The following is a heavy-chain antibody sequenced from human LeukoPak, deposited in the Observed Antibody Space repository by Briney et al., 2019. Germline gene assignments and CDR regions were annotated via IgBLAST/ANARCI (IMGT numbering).Heavy chain of an antibody. CDR3: ERLSESHRNY. J-gene: IGHJ4*02. Sequence: NASETLSLTCTVSGGSISSSSYYWGWIRQPPGKGLEWIGSIYYSGSTYYNPSLNSRITISVDTSKNQFSLKLSSVTDADTAVYYCERLSESHRNYWGQGTLVTVSS. V-gene: IGHV4-39*01. CDR2: IYYSGST. CDR1: GGSISSSSYY.